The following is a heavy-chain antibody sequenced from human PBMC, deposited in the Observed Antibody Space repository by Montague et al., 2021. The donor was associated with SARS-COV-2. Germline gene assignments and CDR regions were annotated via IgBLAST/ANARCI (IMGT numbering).Heavy chain of an antibody. D-gene: IGHD2-15*01. V-gene: IGHV4-59*01. CDR2: IYYCGNP. CDR3: ARGKGRSPDAFDI. J-gene: IGHJ3*02. Sequence: SETLSLTCTVSGGSISTYYWSWIRQSPGKGLEWIGYIYYCGNPNYNPSLTSRLSMSVDTSKNQFSLELSSVTAADTAVFFCARGKGRSPDAFDIWGQGITVTVSS. CDR1: GGSISTYY.